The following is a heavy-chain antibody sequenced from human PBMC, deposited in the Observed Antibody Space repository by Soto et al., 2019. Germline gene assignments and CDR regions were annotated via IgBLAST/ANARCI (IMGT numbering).Heavy chain of an antibody. J-gene: IGHJ6*02. CDR3: ARAGSGSYLSYYYYGMDV. Sequence: SETLSLTCTVSGGSISSYYWSWIRQPPGKGLEWIGYISYSGSTNYNPSLKSRVTISVDTSKNQFSLKLSSVTAADTAVYYCARAGSGSYLSYYYYGMDVWGQGTTVTVSS. V-gene: IGHV4-59*01. D-gene: IGHD1-26*01. CDR1: GGSISSYY. CDR2: ISYSGST.